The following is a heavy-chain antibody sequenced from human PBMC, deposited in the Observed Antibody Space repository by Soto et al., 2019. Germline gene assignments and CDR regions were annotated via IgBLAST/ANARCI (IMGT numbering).Heavy chain of an antibody. CDR2: IIPIFGTT. Sequence: GASVKVSCKASVGALRSHVITWVRQAPGQGLEWMGGIIPIFGTTNYAQKFQGRVTMTRDTSITTVYMELSNLSPDDTAVYYCGRGRNGQLGVFYWGQGTLVTVSS. D-gene: IGHD5-18*01. CDR1: VGALRSHV. CDR3: GRGRNGQLGVFY. V-gene: IGHV1-69*05. J-gene: IGHJ4*02.